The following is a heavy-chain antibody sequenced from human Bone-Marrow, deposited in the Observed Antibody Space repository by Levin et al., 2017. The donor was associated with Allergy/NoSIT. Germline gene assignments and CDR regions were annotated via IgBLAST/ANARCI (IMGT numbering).Heavy chain of an antibody. J-gene: IGHJ4*02. Sequence: GESLKISCAASGFSLINYWMHWVRQAPGKGLVWVSRINTDGSSRSYADSVQGRFTISRDDAKNTLYLQMDSLRAEDTAIYYCARTMSRGWSEIDYWGQGTLVTVSS. D-gene: IGHD6-19*01. CDR3: ARTMSRGWSEIDY. CDR1: GFSLINYW. V-gene: IGHV3-74*01. CDR2: INTDGSSR.